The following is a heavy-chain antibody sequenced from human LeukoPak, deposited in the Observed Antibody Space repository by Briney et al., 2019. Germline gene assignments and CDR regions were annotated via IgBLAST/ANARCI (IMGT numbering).Heavy chain of an antibody. D-gene: IGHD3-10*01. CDR1: GFTFSSYE. J-gene: IGHJ4*02. CDR2: ISSSGSTI. V-gene: IGHV3-48*03. CDR3: ARVGWFEQALDY. Sequence: GGSLRLSCAASGFTFSSYEMNWVRQAPGKGLEWVSYISSSGSTIYYADSVKGRFTISRDNAKNSLYLQMNSLRAEDTAVYYCARVGWFEQALDYWGEGTLVTVSS.